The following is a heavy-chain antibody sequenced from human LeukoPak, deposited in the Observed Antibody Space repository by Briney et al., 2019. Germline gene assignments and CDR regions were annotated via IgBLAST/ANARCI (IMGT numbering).Heavy chain of an antibody. V-gene: IGHV3-23*01. CDR3: ASQREQWLARNEFDY. D-gene: IGHD6-19*01. CDR1: GFTFSSYA. J-gene: IGHJ4*02. CDR2: ISGSGGST. Sequence: GGSLRLSCAASGFTFSSYAMSWVRQAPGKGLEWVSAISGSGGSTYYADSVKGRFTISRDNSKNTLYLQMNSLRAEDTAVYYCASQREQWLARNEFDYWGQGTPVTVSS.